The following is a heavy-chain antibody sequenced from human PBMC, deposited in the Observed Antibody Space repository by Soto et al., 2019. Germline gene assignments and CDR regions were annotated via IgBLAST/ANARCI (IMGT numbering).Heavy chain of an antibody. CDR3: ARDRPLLHLGELSFYYYYYMDV. D-gene: IGHD3-16*02. CDR1: GFTVSSNY. V-gene: IGHV3-66*01. J-gene: IGHJ6*03. CDR2: IYSGGST. Sequence: GGSLRLSCAASGFTVSSNYMSWVRQAPGKGLEWVSVIYSGGSTYYADSVKGRFTISRDNSKNTLYLQMNSLRAEDTAVYYCARDRPLLHLGELSFYYYYYMDVWGKGTTVTVSS.